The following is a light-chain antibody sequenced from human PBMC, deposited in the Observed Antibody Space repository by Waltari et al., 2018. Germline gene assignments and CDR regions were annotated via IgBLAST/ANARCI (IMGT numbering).Light chain of an antibody. V-gene: IGKV3-20*01. J-gene: IGKJ1*01. CDR1: QIVTSNY. Sequence: EIVLTQSPGTLSLSPGERATLSCWASQIVTSNYLGWYQQKPGQAPRLPIYGASSRATGIPDRFSGSGSGTGFTLTISRLEPEDFAVYYCQQYGSSPWTFGQGTKVEIK. CDR2: GAS. CDR3: QQYGSSPWT.